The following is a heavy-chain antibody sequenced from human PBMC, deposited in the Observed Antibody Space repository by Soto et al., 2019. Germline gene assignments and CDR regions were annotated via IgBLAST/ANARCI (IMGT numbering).Heavy chain of an antibody. CDR1: GFTFSNAW. V-gene: IGHV3-15*01. CDR3: TTSASGYEIYYYYYYGMDV. Sequence: PGGSLRLSCAASGFTFSNAWMSWVRQAPGKGLEWVGRIKSKTDGGTTDYAAPAKGRFTISRDDSKNTLYLQMNSLKTEDTAVYYCTTSASGYEIYYYYYYGMDVWGQGTTVTVSS. D-gene: IGHD5-12*01. CDR2: IKSKTDGGTT. J-gene: IGHJ6*02.